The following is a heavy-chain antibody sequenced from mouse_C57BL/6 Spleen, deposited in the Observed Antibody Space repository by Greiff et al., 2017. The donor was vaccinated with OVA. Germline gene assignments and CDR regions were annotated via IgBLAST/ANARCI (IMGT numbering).Heavy chain of an antibody. J-gene: IGHJ4*01. CDR2: INPNNGGT. D-gene: IGHD3-2*02. V-gene: IGHV1-26*01. Sequence: VQLQQSGPELVKPGASVKISCKASGYTFTDYYMNWVKQSHGKSLEWIGDINPNNGGTSYNQKFKGKATLTVDKSSSTAYMELRSLTSEDSAVYYCAIDSSGPNAMDYWGQGTSVTVSS. CDR1: GYTFTDYY. CDR3: AIDSSGPNAMDY.